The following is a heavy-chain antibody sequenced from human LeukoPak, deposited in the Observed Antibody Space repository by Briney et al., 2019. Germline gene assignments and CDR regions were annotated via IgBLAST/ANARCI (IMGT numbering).Heavy chain of an antibody. J-gene: IGHJ6*03. Sequence: SQTLSLTCTVSGGSISSGSYYWNWIRQPAGEGLDWIGRIYTSGSTNYNPSLKSRVTISVDTSKNQFSLKLSSVTAADTAVYYCARSSTTDANHYYYYYMDVWGRGTTVTVSS. D-gene: IGHD2-2*01. CDR2: IYTSGST. CDR1: GGSISSGSYY. V-gene: IGHV4-61*02. CDR3: ARSSTTDANHYYYYYMDV.